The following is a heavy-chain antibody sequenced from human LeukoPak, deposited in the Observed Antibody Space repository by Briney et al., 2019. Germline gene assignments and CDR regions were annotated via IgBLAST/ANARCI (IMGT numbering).Heavy chain of an antibody. CDR2: ISFDGNNE. V-gene: IGHV3-33*05. J-gene: IGHJ4*02. D-gene: IGHD3-3*01. CDR3: ARDGRERFLETPETSDY. CDR1: GFIFSDYG. Sequence: GGSLRLSCAASGFIFSDYGMHWVRQAPGKGLEWLAVISFDGNNEYYADSVKGRFSISRDNAKDSLYLQMNSLRAEDTAVYYCARDGRERFLETPETSDYWGQGTLVTVSS.